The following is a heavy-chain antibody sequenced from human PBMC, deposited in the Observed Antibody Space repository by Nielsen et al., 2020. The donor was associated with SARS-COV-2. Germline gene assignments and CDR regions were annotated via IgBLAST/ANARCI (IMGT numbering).Heavy chain of an antibody. CDR2: ISYDGSNK. CDR1: GFTFSRYS. CDR3: ARANGGSYYGALDY. Sequence: GFLRPLCAASGFTFSRYSIPWVRQAPGRGLEVVAVISYDGSNKYYADSVKGRFTISRDNSKNTLYVQMNSLRAEDTAVYYCARANGGSYYGALDYWGQGTLVTVSS. D-gene: IGHD1-26*01. J-gene: IGHJ4*02. V-gene: IGHV3-30*04.